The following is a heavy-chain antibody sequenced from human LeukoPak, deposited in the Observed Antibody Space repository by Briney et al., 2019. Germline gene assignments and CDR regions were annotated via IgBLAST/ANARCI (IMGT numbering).Heavy chain of an antibody. V-gene: IGHV3-11*01. J-gene: IGHJ3*02. CDR2: ISSSGSTI. Sequence: PGGSLRLSCAASGFTFSDYYMSWIRQAPGKGLEWVSYISSSGSTIYYADSVRGRFTISRDNAKNSLYLQMNSLRAEDTAVYYCARDSSGHHDAFDIWGQGTMVTVSS. CDR3: ARDSSGHHDAFDI. D-gene: IGHD3-22*01. CDR1: GFTFSDYY.